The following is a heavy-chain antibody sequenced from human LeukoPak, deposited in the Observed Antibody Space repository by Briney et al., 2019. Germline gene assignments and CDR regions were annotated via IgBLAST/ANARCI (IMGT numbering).Heavy chain of an antibody. CDR1: GYSFTSYW. V-gene: IGHV5-51*01. CDR2: IYPSDSDT. J-gene: IGHJ3*02. CDR3: ARLSENSHDAFDI. Sequence: GESLKISCKGSGYSFTSYWIGWVRQMPGKGLEWMGIIYPSDSDTRYSPSFQGQVTISADKSISTAYLQWSSLKASDTAMYYCARLSENSHDAFDIWGQGTMVTVSS. D-gene: IGHD4-23*01.